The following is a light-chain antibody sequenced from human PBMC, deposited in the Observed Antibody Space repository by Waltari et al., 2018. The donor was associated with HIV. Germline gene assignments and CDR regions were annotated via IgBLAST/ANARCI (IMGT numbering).Light chain of an antibody. Sequence: QSVLTQPPSVSGAPGQRVTLSCTGSRSTIGTHELHWYQQFRGTAPRLLIYNTNTRPSGVPDRFSGSKSDTSASLAINGLQAEDEADYYCQSSDSTLSGSVFGGGTKLTVL. CDR3: QSSDSTLSGSV. CDR2: NTN. J-gene: IGLJ2*01. V-gene: IGLV1-40*01. CDR1: RSTIGTHE.